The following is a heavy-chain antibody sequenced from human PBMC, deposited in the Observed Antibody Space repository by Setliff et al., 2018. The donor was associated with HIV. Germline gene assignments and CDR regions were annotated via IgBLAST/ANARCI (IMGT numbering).Heavy chain of an antibody. CDR1: GDSISSIDYY. Sequence: SETLSLTCTVSGDSISSIDYYWNWIRQSPGKGLEWIAEVHHTGYLNYNPSLKSRVTISRDPSTKQFSLKMTSMTAADTAVYYCAAFFVTPLMTQDFWGQGTLVTVSS. CDR3: AAFFVTPLMTQDF. V-gene: IGHV4-39*07. CDR2: VHHTGYL. J-gene: IGHJ4*02. D-gene: IGHD4-17*01.